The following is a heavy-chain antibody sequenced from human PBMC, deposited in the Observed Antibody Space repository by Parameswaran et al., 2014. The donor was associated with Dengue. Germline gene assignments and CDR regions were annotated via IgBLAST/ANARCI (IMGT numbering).Heavy chain of an antibody. V-gene: IGHV1-2*06. J-gene: IGHJ4*02. CDR2: INPNSGGT. D-gene: IGHD3-22*01. CDR3: ARVGDSSGYYYVG. Sequence: WVRQAPGQGLEWMGRINPNSGGTNYAQKFQGRVTMTRDTSISTAYMELSRLRSDDTAVYYCARVGDSSGYYYVGWGQGTLVTVSS.